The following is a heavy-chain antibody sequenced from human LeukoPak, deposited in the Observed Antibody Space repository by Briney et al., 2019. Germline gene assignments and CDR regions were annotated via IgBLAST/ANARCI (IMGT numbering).Heavy chain of an antibody. V-gene: IGHV3-33*01. CDR2: IWYDGSNK. D-gene: IGHD5-24*01. Sequence: GGSLRLSCAASGFTFSSYGMHWVRQAQGKGLEWVAVIWYDGSNKYYADSVKGRFTISRDNSKTTLYLQMNSLRAEDTAVYYCARGGRWLQQAPYYFDYWGQGTLVTVSS. J-gene: IGHJ4*02. CDR1: GFTFSSYG. CDR3: ARGGRWLQQAPYYFDY.